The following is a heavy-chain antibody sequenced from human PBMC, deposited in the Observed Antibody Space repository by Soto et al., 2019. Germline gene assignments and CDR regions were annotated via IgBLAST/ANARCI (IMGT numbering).Heavy chain of an antibody. V-gene: IGHV3-49*03. J-gene: IGHJ4*02. D-gene: IGHD2-21*02. CDR3: SRGFPGGGDLFHY. CDR1: GFTLGDYA. CDR2: IRNKAYGGTT. Sequence: GGSLRLSCTTSGFTLGDYAMSWFRQAPGMGLEWVGFIRNKAYGGTTEFAASVKGRFTISTDDSKNIAYLQMNSLKTEDTAVYYCSRGFPGGGDLFHYWGQGTLVTVSS.